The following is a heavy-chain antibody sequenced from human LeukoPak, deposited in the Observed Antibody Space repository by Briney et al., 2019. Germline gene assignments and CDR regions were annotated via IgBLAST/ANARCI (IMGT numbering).Heavy chain of an antibody. CDR2: IYYSGST. J-gene: IGHJ4*02. Sequence: SETLSLTCTVSGGSISSYYWSWIRQPPGKGLEWIGYIYYSGSTNYNPSLKSRVTISVDTSKNQFSLKLSSVTAADTAVYYCARGRSYSSGWAHFDYWGQGTLVTASS. CDR3: ARGRSYSSGWAHFDY. D-gene: IGHD6-19*01. CDR1: GGSISSYY. V-gene: IGHV4-59*12.